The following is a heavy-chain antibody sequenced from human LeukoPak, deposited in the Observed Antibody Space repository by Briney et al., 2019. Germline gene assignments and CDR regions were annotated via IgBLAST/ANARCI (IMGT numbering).Heavy chain of an antibody. CDR1: RGSISSYY. CDR2: IYTSRST. Sequence: SETLSLTCTVSRGSISSYYWHWIRQPAGKGLEWIGRIYTSRSTNYNPYLMSGVSMSVDTNKNQFSLKLSSVTAADTAVYYCAIVHYGDYGATRYYYYYMDVWGKGTTVTVSS. CDR3: AIVHYGDYGATRYYYYYMDV. D-gene: IGHD4-17*01. V-gene: IGHV4-4*07. J-gene: IGHJ6*03.